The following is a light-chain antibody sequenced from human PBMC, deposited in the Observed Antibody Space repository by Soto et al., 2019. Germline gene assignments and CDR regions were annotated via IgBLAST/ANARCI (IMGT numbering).Light chain of an antibody. J-gene: IGLJ2*01. CDR3: QVWDSSSDQGV. CDR1: NIGSKS. CDR2: YDS. V-gene: IGLV3-21*04. Sequence: SYELTQPPSVSVAPGKTARITCGGNNIGSKSVHWYQQKPGQAPVLVIYYDSDRPSGIPERFSGSNSGNTATLTISRVEAGDEADYYCQVWDSSSDQGVXGGGTKLTVL.